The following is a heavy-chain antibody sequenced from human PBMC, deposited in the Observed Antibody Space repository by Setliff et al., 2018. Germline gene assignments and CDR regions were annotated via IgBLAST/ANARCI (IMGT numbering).Heavy chain of an antibody. V-gene: IGHV1-2*02. Sequence: ASVKVSCKASGYTFTGYYMHWVRQAPGQGREWMGWINPNSGGTNYAQKFEGRVTMTRDTSISTAYMELSRLRSDDTAVYYCAVNVDTAIARFDPWGQGTLVTVSS. CDR1: GYTFTGYY. CDR3: AVNVDTAIARFDP. CDR2: INPNSGGT. D-gene: IGHD5-18*01. J-gene: IGHJ5*02.